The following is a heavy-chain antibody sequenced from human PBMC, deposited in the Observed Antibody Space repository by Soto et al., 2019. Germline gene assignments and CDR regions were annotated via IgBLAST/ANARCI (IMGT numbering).Heavy chain of an antibody. CDR1: GGTFSSYA. CDR3: ARVARSYDSSGYYYVG. CDR2: IIPIFGTA. V-gene: IGHV1-69*01. D-gene: IGHD3-22*01. Sequence: QVQLVQSGAEVKKPGSSVKVSCKASGGTFSSYALSWVRQAPGQGLEWMGGIIPIFGTANYAQKFQGRVTITADESTSTAYMELSSLRSEDTAVYYCARVARSYDSSGYYYVGWGQGTLVTVSS. J-gene: IGHJ4*02.